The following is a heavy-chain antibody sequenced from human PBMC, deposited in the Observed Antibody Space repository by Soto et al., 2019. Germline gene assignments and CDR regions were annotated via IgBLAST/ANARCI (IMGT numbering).Heavy chain of an antibody. Sequence: PSETLSLTCTVSGGSISSYYWSWIRQPPGKGLEWIGYIYYSGSTNYNPSLKSRVTISVDTSKNQFSLKLSSVTAADTAVYYCARLYGGSFDYWGQGTLVTVSS. V-gene: IGHV4-59*01. CDR2: IYYSGST. CDR1: GGSISSYY. J-gene: IGHJ4*02. CDR3: ARLYGGSFDY. D-gene: IGHD4-17*01.